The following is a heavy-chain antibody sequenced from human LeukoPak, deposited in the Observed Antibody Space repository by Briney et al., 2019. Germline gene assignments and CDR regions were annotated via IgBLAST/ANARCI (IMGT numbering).Heavy chain of an antibody. CDR3: GSDPNGDYVGALGY. D-gene: IGHD4-17*01. CDR1: GFTFSSYA. Sequence: GVSLRLSCTDSGFTFSSYALAWVRQAPGKGLKWVAAVTSRGVGTHYADSVKGRFTISRDNSKNTIYLQMNSLRAEDTAIYYCGSDPNGDYVGALGYWGRGTLVTVSS. V-gene: IGHV3-23*01. J-gene: IGHJ4*01. CDR2: VTSRGVGT.